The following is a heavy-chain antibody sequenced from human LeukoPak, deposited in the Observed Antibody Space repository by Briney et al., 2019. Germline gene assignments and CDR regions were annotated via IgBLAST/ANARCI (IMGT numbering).Heavy chain of an antibody. J-gene: IGHJ4*02. CDR3: RPFSIAAADYFDY. D-gene: IGHD6-13*01. V-gene: IGHV3-23*01. CDR2: ISGSGGST. CDR1: GFTFSSYA. Sequence: PGGSLRLSCAASGFTFSSYAMSWVRQAPGKGLEWVSAISGSGGSTYYADSVKGRFTISRDNSKNTLYLQMNSLRAEDTAVYYCRPFSIAAADYFDYWGQGTLVTVSS.